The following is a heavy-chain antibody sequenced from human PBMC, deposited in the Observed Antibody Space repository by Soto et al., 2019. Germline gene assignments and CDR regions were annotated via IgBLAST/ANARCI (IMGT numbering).Heavy chain of an antibody. CDR1: GDSISSSNW. V-gene: IGHV4-4*02. CDR3: ARGSSYFDGSYYYMDV. CDR2: IYRSGST. Sequence: QVQLQESGPGLVKPSGTLPLTCAVSGDSISSSNWWSWVRQTSGKGLEWIGEIYRSGSTNHNPPLKSRPPLSIDKSKNQFSPKLSSVTAADTALYYCARGSSYFDGSYYYMDVWGKGTTVTASS. D-gene: IGHD3-9*01. J-gene: IGHJ6*03.